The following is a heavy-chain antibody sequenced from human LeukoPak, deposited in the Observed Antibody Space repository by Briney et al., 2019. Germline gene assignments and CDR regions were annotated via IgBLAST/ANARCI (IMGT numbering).Heavy chain of an antibody. CDR1: GGSISSSSYY. Sequence: SETLSLTCTVSGGSISSSSYYWGWIRQPPGKGLEWIGSIYYSGSTYYNPSLKSRVNIYVETSKNQFSLKLSSVTAADTAVYYCARYDNWNYYMDVWGKGTTVTVSS. V-gene: IGHV4-39*01. CDR3: ARYDNWNYYMDV. J-gene: IGHJ6*03. D-gene: IGHD1-20*01. CDR2: IYYSGST.